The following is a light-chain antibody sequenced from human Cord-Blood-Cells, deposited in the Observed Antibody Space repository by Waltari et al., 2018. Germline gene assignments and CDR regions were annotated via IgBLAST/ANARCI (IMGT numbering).Light chain of an antibody. J-gene: IGKJ1*01. Sequence: DIQMTQSPSTLSASVGDRVTITCPASQSISSWLAWYQQKPGKAPKPLIYKASSIDSGVPSRFSGSGSGTEFTLTISSLQPDDFATYYCQQYNRYWTFGQGTKVEIK. V-gene: IGKV1-5*03. CDR1: QSISSW. CDR2: KAS. CDR3: QQYNRYWT.